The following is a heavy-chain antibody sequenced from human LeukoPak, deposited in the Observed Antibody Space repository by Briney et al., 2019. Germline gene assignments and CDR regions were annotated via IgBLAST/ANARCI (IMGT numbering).Heavy chain of an antibody. CDR3: ATTYDLSY. J-gene: IGHJ4*02. CDR2: INPSSGDT. CDR1: GYSFNGFF. D-gene: IGHD5-12*01. V-gene: IGHV1-2*02. Sequence: GASVKVSCKASGYSFNGFFMHWVRQAPGQGLEWMGWINPSSGDTHYVQKFQGRVTMTRDTSISTAYMELSRLRSDDTAMYYCATTYDLSYWGQGTLVTVSS.